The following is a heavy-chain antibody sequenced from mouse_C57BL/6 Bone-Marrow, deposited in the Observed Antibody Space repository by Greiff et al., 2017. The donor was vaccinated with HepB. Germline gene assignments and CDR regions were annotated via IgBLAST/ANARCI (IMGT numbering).Heavy chain of an antibody. J-gene: IGHJ4*01. CDR1: GYTFTDYN. CDR2: INPNNGGT. D-gene: IGHD2-5*01. Sequence: VQLQQSGPELVKPGASVKIPCKASGYTFTDYNMDWVKQSHGKSLEWIGDINPNNGGTIYNQKFKGKATLTVDKSSSTAYMELRSLTSEDTAVYYCARKKRSNYFYAMDYWGQGTSVTVSS. CDR3: ARKKRSNYFYAMDY. V-gene: IGHV1-18*01.